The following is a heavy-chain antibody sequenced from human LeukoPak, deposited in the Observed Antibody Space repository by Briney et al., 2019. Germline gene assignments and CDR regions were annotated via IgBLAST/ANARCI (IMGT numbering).Heavy chain of an antibody. Sequence: SETLSLTCTVSGDSISSGDNYWSWIRQPPGKGLEWIGYIHYSGSTYYNPSLKSRVIISGDMSKNQFSLTLYSLTAADSAMYYCARAAAGTNSWYYFDYWGQGTLVTVSS. CDR1: GDSISSGDNY. V-gene: IGHV4-30-4*01. CDR3: ARAAAGTNSWYYFDY. J-gene: IGHJ4*02. D-gene: IGHD6-19*01. CDR2: IHYSGST.